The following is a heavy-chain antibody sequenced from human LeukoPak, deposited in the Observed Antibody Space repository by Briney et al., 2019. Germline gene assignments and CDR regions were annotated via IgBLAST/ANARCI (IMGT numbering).Heavy chain of an antibody. J-gene: IGHJ4*02. Sequence: GGTLRLSCAASGFTFSSYTMSWVRQAPGKGLEWVSTITTSDGNTYYADSVKGRFTVSRDNSKNTLFLQMSSLRAEDTAVYYCAKDGGLWVSAHWGDSWGRGTLVTVSS. CDR1: GFTFSSYT. CDR2: ITTSDGNT. V-gene: IGHV3-23*01. CDR3: AKDGGLWVSAHWGDS. D-gene: IGHD7-27*01.